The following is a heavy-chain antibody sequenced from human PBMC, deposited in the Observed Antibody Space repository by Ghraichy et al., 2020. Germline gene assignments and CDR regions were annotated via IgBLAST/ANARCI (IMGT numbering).Heavy chain of an antibody. CDR3: ARGRGIAVFGPYFDN. CDR1: GGSFSGYH. CDR2: VIYNGST. V-gene: IGHV4-34*01. D-gene: IGHD6-19*01. Sequence: SETLSLTCAVYGGSFSGYHWTWIRQSPGKGLEWLGEVIYNGSTNYNPSLKSRVTMSVDTSKNQFSLKLSSVTAADKAVYYCARGRGIAVFGPYFDNWGLGTLVTVSS. J-gene: IGHJ4*02.